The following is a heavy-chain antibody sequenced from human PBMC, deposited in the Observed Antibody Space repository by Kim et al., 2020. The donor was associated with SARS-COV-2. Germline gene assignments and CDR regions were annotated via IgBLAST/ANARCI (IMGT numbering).Heavy chain of an antibody. Sequence: GGSLRLSCAASGFTFSSYGMHWVRQAPGKGLEWVAVIWYDGSNKYYADSVKGRFTISRDNSKNTLYLQMNSLRAEDTAVYYCAKAVRSGILPFDYWGQGTLVTVSS. V-gene: IGHV3-33*06. CDR3: AKAVRSGILPFDY. J-gene: IGHJ4*02. CDR2: IWYDGSNK. D-gene: IGHD1-26*01. CDR1: GFTFSSYG.